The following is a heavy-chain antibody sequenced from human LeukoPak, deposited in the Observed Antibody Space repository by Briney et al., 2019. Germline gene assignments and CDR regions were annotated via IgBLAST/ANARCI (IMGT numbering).Heavy chain of an antibody. J-gene: IGHJ5*02. V-gene: IGHV4-34*01. Sequence: SETLSLTCAVYGGSFSGYYWSWIRQPPGKGLEWIGEINHSGSTNYNPSLKSRVTISVDTSKNQFSLKLSSVTAADTAVYYCARGRWYSSSWNWFDPWGQGTLVTVFS. D-gene: IGHD6-13*01. CDR2: INHSGST. CDR1: GGSFSGYY. CDR3: ARGRWYSSSWNWFDP.